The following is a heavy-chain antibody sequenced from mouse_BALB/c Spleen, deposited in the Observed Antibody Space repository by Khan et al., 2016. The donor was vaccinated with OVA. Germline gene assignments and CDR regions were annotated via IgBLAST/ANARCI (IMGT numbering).Heavy chain of an antibody. CDR2: IDPSDSET. J-gene: IGHJ3*01. Sequence: QVRLQQSGAELVRPGASVKLSCKASGYTFTSYWMNWVKQRPGQGLEWIGMIDPSDSETHYNQMFKDKATLTVDKSSSTAYMQLSSLTSEYSAVYYGARREKYGYDPSWFAYWGQGTLVTVSP. CDR3: ARREKYGYDPSWFAY. CDR1: GYTFTSYW. V-gene: IGHV1-61*01. D-gene: IGHD2-2*01.